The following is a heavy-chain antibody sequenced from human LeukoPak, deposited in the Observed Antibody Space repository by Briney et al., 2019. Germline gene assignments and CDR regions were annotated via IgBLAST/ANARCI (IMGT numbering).Heavy chain of an antibody. J-gene: IGHJ5*02. CDR3: ARDGYYYDSSGYSSWFDP. Sequence: SETLSLTCTVSGGSISSYYWSWIRQRAGKGLEWIGRIYTSGSTNYNPPLNSRVTMSVDTSKNQFSLKLSSVTAADTALYYCARDGYYYDSSGYSSWFDPWGQGTLVTVSS. CDR2: IYTSGST. CDR1: GGSISSYY. V-gene: IGHV4-4*07. D-gene: IGHD3-22*01.